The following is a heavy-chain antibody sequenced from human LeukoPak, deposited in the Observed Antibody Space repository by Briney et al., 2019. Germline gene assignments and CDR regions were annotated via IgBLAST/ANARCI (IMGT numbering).Heavy chain of an antibody. V-gene: IGHV3-9*01. J-gene: IGHJ4*02. CDR3: ARDLAYSRLDY. Sequence: GGSLRLSCAASGFTFDDYAMHWVRQAPGKGLEWVSGISWNSGSIGYADSVKGRFTISRDNAENSLYLQMNSLRVEDTAFYYCARDLAYSRLDYWGQGMLVTVSS. CDR2: ISWNSGSI. CDR1: GFTFDDYA. D-gene: IGHD5-18*01.